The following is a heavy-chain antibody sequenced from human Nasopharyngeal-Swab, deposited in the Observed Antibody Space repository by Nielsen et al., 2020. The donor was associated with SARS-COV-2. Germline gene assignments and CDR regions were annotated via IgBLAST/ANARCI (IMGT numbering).Heavy chain of an antibody. Sequence: WVRQAPGQGLEWMGRINPNSGGTNYAHKFQGRVTMTRDTSISTAYMELSRLRSDDPAVYYCARFCSSTSSLGVVYYFDYWGQGTLVTVSS. CDR2: INPNSGGT. V-gene: IGHV1-2*06. D-gene: IGHD2-2*01. CDR3: ARFCSSTSSLGVVYYFDY. J-gene: IGHJ4*02.